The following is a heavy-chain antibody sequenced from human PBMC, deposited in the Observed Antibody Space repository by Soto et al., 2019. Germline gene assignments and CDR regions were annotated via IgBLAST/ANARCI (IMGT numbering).Heavy chain of an antibody. J-gene: IGHJ3*02. D-gene: IGHD3-22*01. V-gene: IGHV4-31*03. CDR2: IYYSGST. CDR3: ARDQGTINYYDSSGASDAFDI. CDR1: GGSISSGGYY. Sequence: QVQLQESGPGLVKPSQTLSLTCTVSGGSISSGGYYWSWIRQHPGKGLEWIGYIYYSGSTYYNPSLKSRVTISVDPSKNQFSLKLSSVTAADTAVYYCARDQGTINYYDSSGASDAFDIWGQGTMVTVSS.